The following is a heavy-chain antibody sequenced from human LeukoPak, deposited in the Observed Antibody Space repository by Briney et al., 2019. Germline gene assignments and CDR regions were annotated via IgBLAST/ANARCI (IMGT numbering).Heavy chain of an antibody. D-gene: IGHD3-10*01. CDR3: ATDLEAGESWYFDL. V-gene: IGHV1-24*01. CDR2: FDPEDGET. CDR1: GYTLTELS. Sequence: ASVKVSCKVSGYTLTELSMHWVRQAPGKGLEWMGGFDPEDGETIYAQKFQGRVTMTEDTSTDTAYMELSSLRSEGTAVYYCATDLEAGESWYFDLWGRGTLVTVSS. J-gene: IGHJ2*01.